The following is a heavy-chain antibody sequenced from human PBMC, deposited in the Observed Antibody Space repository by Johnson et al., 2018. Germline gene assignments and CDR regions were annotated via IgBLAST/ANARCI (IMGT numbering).Heavy chain of an antibody. V-gene: IGHV3-7*01. CDR2: IKCDGSEK. D-gene: IGHD2-21*02. Sequence: VQLVESGGGVVQPGRSXRVSCAASGFSFSTYTMHWVCQAPEKGLEWVADIKCDGSEKYYVDSVKGRFTISRDNYNNTLHLQMNSLRAEDTAIYYCARFTGGDWVGTFDVWGQGTMVTVSS. CDR1: GFSFSTYT. J-gene: IGHJ3*01. CDR3: ARFTGGDWVGTFDV.